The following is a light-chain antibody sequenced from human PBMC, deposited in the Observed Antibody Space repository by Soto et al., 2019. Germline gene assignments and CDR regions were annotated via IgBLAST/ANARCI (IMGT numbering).Light chain of an antibody. Sequence: DIQMTQSPSSLSASVGDGVTITCRASQAVYNYLAWYQPKPGKVPTLLISAASTLQSGVPSRFSGSGSGTDFTLTISSLQPEDVATYYCQKFSAVPTFGGGTKVEI. CDR2: AAS. J-gene: IGKJ4*01. CDR3: QKFSAVPT. CDR1: QAVYNY. V-gene: IGKV1-27*01.